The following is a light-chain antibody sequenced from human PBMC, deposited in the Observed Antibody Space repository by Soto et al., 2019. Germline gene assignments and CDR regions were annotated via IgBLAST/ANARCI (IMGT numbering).Light chain of an antibody. CDR2: EVN. CDR1: SSDIGSYNR. CDR3: KSYAGSNTYV. V-gene: IGLV2-18*02. J-gene: IGLJ1*01. Sequence: QSALTQPASVSGSPGQSITISCTGTSSDIGSYNRVSWYQQPPGTAPKLIIYEVNNRPSGVPDRFSGSKSGNTASLTISGLQAEDEADYYCKSYAGSNTYVFGSGTKVTVL.